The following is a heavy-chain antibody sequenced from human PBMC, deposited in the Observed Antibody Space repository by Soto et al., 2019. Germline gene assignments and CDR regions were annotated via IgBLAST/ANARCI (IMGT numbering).Heavy chain of an antibody. J-gene: IGHJ4*02. CDR1: GDSVSSNSAA. D-gene: IGHD6-13*01. CDR3: ARDHNGCVAAAGTGGTYYFDY. V-gene: IGHV6-1*01. CDR2: TYYRSKWYN. Sequence: QSQTLSLTCAISGDSVSSNSAAWNWIRQSPSRGLEWLGRTYYRSKWYNDYAVSVKSRITINPDTSKNQFSLQLNSVTPEDTAVYYCARDHNGCVAAAGTGGTYYFDYWGQGTLVTVSS.